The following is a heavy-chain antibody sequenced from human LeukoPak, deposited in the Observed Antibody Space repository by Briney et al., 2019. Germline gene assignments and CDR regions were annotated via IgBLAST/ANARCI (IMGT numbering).Heavy chain of an antibody. J-gene: IGHJ4*02. CDR3: ARGRVLPLRYVDWLLHGFDY. CDR2: IYYSGSTYSGST. CDR1: GDSISSTSYY. V-gene: IGHV4-39*07. D-gene: IGHD3-9*01. Sequence: PSETLSLTCTVSGDSISSTSYYWGWIRQPPGRGLEWIGSIYYSGSTYSGSTYYNPSLKSRVTISVDTSKNQFSLKLNSVTAADTAVYYCARGRVLPLRYVDWLLHGFDYWGQGTLVTVSS.